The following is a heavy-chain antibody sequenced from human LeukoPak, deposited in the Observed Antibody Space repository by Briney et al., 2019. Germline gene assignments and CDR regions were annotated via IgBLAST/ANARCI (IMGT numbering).Heavy chain of an antibody. J-gene: IGHJ4*02. V-gene: IGHV3-7*01. D-gene: IGHD6-13*01. CDR3: ARRGMYSSSWTYFDS. CDR1: GFTLGSQW. CDR2: IKQEGSEK. Sequence: PGGSLRLSCAASGFTLGSQWMSWVRQAPGKGRKGGANIKQEGSEKYYVDSGKGRFTISRDNAKNSLYLQMNSLRAEDTAVYYCARRGMYSSSWTYFDSWGQGTLVTVSS.